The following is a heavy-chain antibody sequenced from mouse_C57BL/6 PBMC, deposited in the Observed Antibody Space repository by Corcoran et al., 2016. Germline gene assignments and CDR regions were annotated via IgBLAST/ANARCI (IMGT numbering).Heavy chain of an antibody. CDR2: INTYSGVP. D-gene: IGHD3-2*01. V-gene: IGHV9-3*01. J-gene: IGHJ2*01. CDR1: GYTFTTYR. CDR3: ARDSYFDY. Sequence: QIQLVQSGPELKKPGETVKISCKASGYTFTTYRMSWVKQAPGKGLKWMGWINTYSGVPTYADDFKGRFAFSLETSASTAYLQINNLKNEDTATYFCARDSYFDYWGQGTTLTVSS.